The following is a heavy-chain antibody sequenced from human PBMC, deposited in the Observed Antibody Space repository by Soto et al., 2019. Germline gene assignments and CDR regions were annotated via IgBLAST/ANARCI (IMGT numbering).Heavy chain of an antibody. CDR3: ARAIAVAGKIDY. CDR2: IYYSGST. Sequence: QVPLQESGPGLVKPSQTLSLTCTVSGGSISSGDYYWSWIRQPPGKGLEWIGYIYYSGSTYYNPSLTSRGTISVDTSKNQFSLKLSSVTAADTAVYYWARAIAVAGKIDYWGQGTLVTVS. D-gene: IGHD6-19*01. J-gene: IGHJ4*02. CDR1: GGSISSGDYY. V-gene: IGHV4-30-4*01.